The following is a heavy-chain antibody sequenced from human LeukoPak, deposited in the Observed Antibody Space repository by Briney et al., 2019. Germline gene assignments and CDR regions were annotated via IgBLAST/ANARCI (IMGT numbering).Heavy chain of an antibody. CDR1: GFGLSVLS. J-gene: IGHJ4*02. CDR2: IRPETGEP. Sequence: ASVKVSCKISGFGLSVLSIHWMRQAPGKGLEWVGGIRPETGEPIYAQEFQGRVTVTEDTVTDTGYTELRSLTSDDTAVYFCTTDSGRSYFYFNFWGQGTLVTVSS. CDR3: TTDSGRSYFYFNF. D-gene: IGHD3-10*01. V-gene: IGHV1-24*01.